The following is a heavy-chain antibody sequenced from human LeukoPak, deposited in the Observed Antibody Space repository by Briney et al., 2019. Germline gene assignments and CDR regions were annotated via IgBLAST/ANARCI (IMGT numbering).Heavy chain of an antibody. J-gene: IGHJ6*04. CDR2: INPNSGGT. CDR1: GYTFTGYY. V-gene: IGHV1-2*02. Sequence: GASVKVSCKASGYTFTGYYMHWVRQAPGQGLEWMGWINPNSGGTNYAQKFQGRVTITADESTSTAYMELSSLRSEDTAVYYCARANCSGGSCYSEYYYGMDVWGKGTTVTVSS. CDR3: ARANCSGGSCYSEYYYGMDV. D-gene: IGHD2-15*01.